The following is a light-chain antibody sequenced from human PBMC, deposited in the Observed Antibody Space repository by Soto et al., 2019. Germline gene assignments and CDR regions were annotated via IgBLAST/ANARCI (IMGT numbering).Light chain of an antibody. Sequence: DIQMTQSPSSLAASVGDRVTITCLASQNIRTYLNWYQQKPGKAPNLLIYDVSSLQSGVPSRFSGSGSGTDFSLTISSLQPEDFATYYCQQSYGTPWTFGQGTKVDIK. CDR1: QNIRTY. J-gene: IGKJ1*01. V-gene: IGKV1-39*01. CDR2: DVS. CDR3: QQSYGTPWT.